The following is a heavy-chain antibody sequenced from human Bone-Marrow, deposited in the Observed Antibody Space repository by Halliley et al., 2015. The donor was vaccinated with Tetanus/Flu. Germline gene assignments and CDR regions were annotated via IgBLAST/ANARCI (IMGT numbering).Heavy chain of an antibody. CDR3: ATGGGYLIDY. V-gene: IGHV4-61*03. D-gene: IGHD5-12*01. J-gene: IGHJ4*01. Sequence: KGLEWLGYIYNSGSTNYNPSLQSRVTISVDTSNNPLSLKLSSVIAADTAVYYCATGGGYLIDYWGHGTLVTVSS. CDR2: IYNSGST.